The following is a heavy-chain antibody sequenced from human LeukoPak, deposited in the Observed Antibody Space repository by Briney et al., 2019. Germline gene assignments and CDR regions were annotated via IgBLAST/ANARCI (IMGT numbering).Heavy chain of an antibody. Sequence: GGSLRLSCAASGFTFSSYGIHWVRQAPGKGLEWVAFIRSDGSNKYYADSVKGRFTISRDNSKNTLYLQMNSLRAEDTAVYYCANAGYSSGWYDYYHMDVWGKGTTVTISS. CDR3: ANAGYSSGWYDYYHMDV. J-gene: IGHJ6*03. CDR2: IRSDGSNK. D-gene: IGHD6-19*01. CDR1: GFTFSSYG. V-gene: IGHV3-30*02.